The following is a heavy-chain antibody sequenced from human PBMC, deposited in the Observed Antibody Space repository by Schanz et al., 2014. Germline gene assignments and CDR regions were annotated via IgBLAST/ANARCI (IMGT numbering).Heavy chain of an antibody. V-gene: IGHV3-48*01. CDR3: ARAGYDADNWFDP. Sequence: EVQLVASGGGLVQPGGSLRLSCAASGFAVDNYYMSCVRQAPGKGLEWVSYISSASSTINYADSVKGRFTISRDNAKNSLFLQMNSLRAEDTAVYYCARAGYDADNWFDPWGQGTLVTVSS. CDR1: GFAVDNYY. CDR2: ISSASSTI. J-gene: IGHJ5*02. D-gene: IGHD2-2*01.